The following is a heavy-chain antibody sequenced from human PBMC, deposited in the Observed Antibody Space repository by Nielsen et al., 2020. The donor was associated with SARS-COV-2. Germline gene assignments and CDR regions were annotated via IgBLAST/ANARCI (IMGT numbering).Heavy chain of an antibody. Sequence: GGSLRLSCAASGFTFSSYSMNWVRQAPGKGLEWVSSISSSSSYIYYADSVKGRFTISRDNAKNSLYLQMNSLRAEDTAVYYCARDLRVAARPRYYYGMDVWGQGTTVTVSS. D-gene: IGHD6-6*01. CDR2: ISSSSSYI. V-gene: IGHV3-21*01. CDR3: ARDLRVAARPRYYYGMDV. J-gene: IGHJ6*02. CDR1: GFTFSSYS.